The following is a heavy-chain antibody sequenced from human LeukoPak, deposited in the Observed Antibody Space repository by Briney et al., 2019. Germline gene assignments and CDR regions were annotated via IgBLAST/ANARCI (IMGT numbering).Heavy chain of an antibody. CDR2: ISKTTGTT. Sequence: GGSLRLSCAASGFTFSDNAMSWVLQAPGKGLEWVSTISKTTGTTYYADSVKGRFTISRDNSKNTVSLQVNSLRAEDTAVYYCAKGSHFANCGQGTLVTVSS. CDR3: AKGSHFAN. CDR1: GFTFSDNA. V-gene: IGHV3-23*01. J-gene: IGHJ4*02.